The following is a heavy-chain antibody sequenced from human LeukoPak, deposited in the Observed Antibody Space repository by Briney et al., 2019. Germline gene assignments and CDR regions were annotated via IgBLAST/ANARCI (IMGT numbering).Heavy chain of an antibody. J-gene: IGHJ5*02. CDR1: GSSFTSYW. Sequence: GESLQISCKGSGSSFTSYWIGWGRQLPGKGLEGGGIIYPGDSDTRYSPSFQGQVTISADKSISTAYLQWSSLKASDTAMYYCARRRTITGTTNWFDPWGQGTLVTVSS. CDR2: IYPGDSDT. CDR3: ARRRTITGTTNWFDP. V-gene: IGHV5-51*01. D-gene: IGHD1-7*01.